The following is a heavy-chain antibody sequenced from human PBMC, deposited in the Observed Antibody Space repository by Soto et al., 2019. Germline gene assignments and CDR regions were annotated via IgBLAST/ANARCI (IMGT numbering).Heavy chain of an antibody. Sequence: GESLKISFKGSGYSFTSYWIGWLRQMPGKGLEWMGIIYPGDSDTRYSPSFQGQVTISADKSISTAYLQWSSLKASDTAMYYCARLEVVAGPYHFDYWGQGTLVTVSS. V-gene: IGHV5-51*01. CDR3: ARLEVVAGPYHFDY. CDR1: GYSFTSYW. D-gene: IGHD6-19*01. J-gene: IGHJ4*02. CDR2: IYPGDSDT.